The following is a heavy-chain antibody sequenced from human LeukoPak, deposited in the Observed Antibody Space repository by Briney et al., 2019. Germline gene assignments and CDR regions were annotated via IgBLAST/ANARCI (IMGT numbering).Heavy chain of an antibody. CDR3: ASHLTPAELYYCGSGPRPMDV. V-gene: IGHV3-21*01. J-gene: IGHJ6*03. CDR1: GFTFSSYS. CDR2: ISSSSIYI. Sequence: PGRSLRLSCAASGFTFSSYSITWVRQAPGKGLGRVSFISSSSIYIYYATSVKGRFTTSQENAKNSLYLQMNNLRAEDTAVYCCASHLTPAELYYCGSGPRPMDVWGKGTTVTVSS. D-gene: IGHD3-10*01.